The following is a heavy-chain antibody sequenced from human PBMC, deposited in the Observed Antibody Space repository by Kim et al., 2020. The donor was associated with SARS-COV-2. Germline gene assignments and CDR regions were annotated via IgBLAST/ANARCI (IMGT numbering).Heavy chain of an antibody. Sequence: GGSLRLSCAASGFTFSSYGMHWVRQAPGKGLEWVAVISYDGSNKYYADSVKGRFTISRDNSKNTLYLQMNSLRAEDTAVYYCARVKFMIVVHHQSDYWGQGTLVTVSS. J-gene: IGHJ4*02. CDR2: ISYDGSNK. D-gene: IGHD3-22*01. CDR1: GFTFSSYG. CDR3: ARVKFMIVVHHQSDY. V-gene: IGHV3-33*05.